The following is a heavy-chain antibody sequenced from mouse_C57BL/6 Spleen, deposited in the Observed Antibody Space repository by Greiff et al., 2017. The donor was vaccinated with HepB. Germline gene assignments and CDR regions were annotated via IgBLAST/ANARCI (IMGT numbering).Heavy chain of an antibody. CDR3: AREGKYYYGSSYGWFAY. J-gene: IGHJ3*01. CDR2: VYPGDGDT. V-gene: IGHV1-82*01. CDR1: GYAFSSSW. D-gene: IGHD1-1*01. Sequence: QVQLQQSGPELVKPGASVKISCKASGYAFSSSWMNWVKQRPGKGLEWIGRVYPGDGDTTYNGKFKGKATLTADKSSSTAYMQLSSLTSEDSAVYVCAREGKYYYGSSYGWFAYWGQGTLVTVSA.